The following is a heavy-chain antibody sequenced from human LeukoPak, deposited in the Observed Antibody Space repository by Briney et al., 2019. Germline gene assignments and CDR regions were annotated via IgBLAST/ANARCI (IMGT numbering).Heavy chain of an antibody. Sequence: GGSLRLSCAASGFTFSNYPIHWVRQAPGKGLEFVSSIHSNGVSTYYGNSVKGRFTVSRDNSKNTVYLQMGSLREEDMAVYYCARTQQWLATGGWYWFDTWGQGTLVTVSS. V-gene: IGHV3-64*01. CDR1: GFTFSNYP. D-gene: IGHD6-19*01. CDR2: IHSNGVST. J-gene: IGHJ5*02. CDR3: ARTQQWLATGGWYWFDT.